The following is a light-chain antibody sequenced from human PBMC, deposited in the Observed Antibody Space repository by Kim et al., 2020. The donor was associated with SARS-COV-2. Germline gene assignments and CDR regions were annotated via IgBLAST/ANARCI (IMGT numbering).Light chain of an antibody. CDR3: QQFSSPLYT. CDR2: RAS. CDR1: QSISTW. J-gene: IGKJ2*01. Sequence: DIPLSQSPSTLSASAGDRVTITCRASQSISTWLAWYQQKPGKAPKLLIYRASSLESGVPSRFSGSGSGTEFTLTINSLQPDDFASYYCQQFSSPLYTFGQGTKLEI. V-gene: IGKV1-5*03.